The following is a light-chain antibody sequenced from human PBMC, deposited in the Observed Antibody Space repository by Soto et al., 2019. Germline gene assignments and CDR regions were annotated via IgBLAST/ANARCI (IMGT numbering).Light chain of an antibody. Sequence: EVVLTQSPATLSLSPGDRATLSCRASQRVTIKLAWYQHRPGQAPRLLIYDASTRATGIPARFSGSGSGTDFTVTISSLEPEDFAVYFCQHRSSWPLTFGGGTKVEI. J-gene: IGKJ4*01. CDR2: DAS. V-gene: IGKV3-11*01. CDR1: QRVTIK. CDR3: QHRSSWPLT.